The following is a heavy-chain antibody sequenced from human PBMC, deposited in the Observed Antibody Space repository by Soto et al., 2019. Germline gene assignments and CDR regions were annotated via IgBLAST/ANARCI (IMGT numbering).Heavy chain of an antibody. V-gene: IGHV1-18*01. D-gene: IGHD2-15*01. Sequence: QVQLVQSGAEVKKPGASVKVSCKASGYTFTSYGISWVRQAPGQGLEWMGWISAYNGNTNYAQKLQGRVTMTTDTXXSXAXXELRSLRSDDTAVYYCARAHGYCSGGSCYPNWFDPWGQGTLVTVSS. CDR1: GYTFTSYG. CDR3: ARAHGYCSGGSCYPNWFDP. J-gene: IGHJ5*02. CDR2: ISAYNGNT.